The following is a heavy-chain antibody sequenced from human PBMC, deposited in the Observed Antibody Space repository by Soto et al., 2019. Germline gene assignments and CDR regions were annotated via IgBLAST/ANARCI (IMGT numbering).Heavy chain of an antibody. D-gene: IGHD2-15*01. CDR1: GYIFTSYF. Sequence: PSVKVSCKTPGYIFTSYFLHWVRQGPGQGLEWMGIINPSGGGTSYAQKFQGRVTMTRDTSTSTVYMELSSLRYEDTAVYYCASRYCSGGTCTGLDPWGQGTLVTVSS. CDR2: INPSGGGT. J-gene: IGHJ5*02. V-gene: IGHV1-46*03. CDR3: ASRYCSGGTCTGLDP.